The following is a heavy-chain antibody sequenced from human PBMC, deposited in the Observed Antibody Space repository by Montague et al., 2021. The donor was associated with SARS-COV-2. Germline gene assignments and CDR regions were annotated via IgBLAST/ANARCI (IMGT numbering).Heavy chain of an antibody. CDR2: IATSSSST. Sequence: SLRLSCAASEFTFSSYSMNWVRRAPGKGLEWVSSIATSSSSTRYADSVRGRFTISRDNAKNSIFLQMNSLRVEDTALYFCARGPYCSNTNCYSRFDAFDIWGQGTMVTVSS. J-gene: IGHJ3*02. D-gene: IGHD2-2*01. CDR1: EFTFSSYS. CDR3: ARGPYCSNTNCYSRFDAFDI. V-gene: IGHV3-21*01.